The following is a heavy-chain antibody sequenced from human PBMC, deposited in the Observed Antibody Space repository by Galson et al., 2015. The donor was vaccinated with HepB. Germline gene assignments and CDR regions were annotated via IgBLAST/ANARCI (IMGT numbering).Heavy chain of an antibody. J-gene: IGHJ6*02. D-gene: IGHD6-13*01. CDR3: ARWGGSIAAAGTYYGMDV. V-gene: IGHV1-3*01. CDR2: INAGNGNT. Sequence: SVKVSCKASGYTFTSYAMHWVRQAPGQRLEWMGWINAGNGNTKYSQKFQGRVTITRDTSASTAYMELSSLRSEDTAVYYCARWGGSIAAAGTYYGMDVWGQGTTVTVSS. CDR1: GYTFTSYA.